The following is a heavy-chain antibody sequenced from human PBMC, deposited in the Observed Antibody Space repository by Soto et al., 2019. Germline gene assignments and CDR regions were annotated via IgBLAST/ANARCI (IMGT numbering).Heavy chain of an antibody. CDR2: IYYSGST. D-gene: IGHD6-6*01. Sequence: QVQLQESGPGLVKPSQTLSLTCTVSGGSISSGGYYWSWIRQHPGKGLEWIGYIYYSGSTYYNPTLQSRVTISVDTSKNQFSLKLSSVTAGDTAGYYCARESIAARRSFDYWGQGTLVTVSS. CDR3: ARESIAARRSFDY. J-gene: IGHJ4*02. CDR1: GGSISSGGYY. V-gene: IGHV4-31*03.